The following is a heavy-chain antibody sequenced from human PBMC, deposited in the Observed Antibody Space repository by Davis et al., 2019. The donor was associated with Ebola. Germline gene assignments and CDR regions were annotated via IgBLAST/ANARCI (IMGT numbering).Heavy chain of an antibody. CDR1: GYTFTSYY. J-gene: IGHJ1*01. V-gene: IGHV1-46*01. Sequence: ASVPVSCQASGYTFTSYYLHWVRQAPGQGLEWMGIINPSGGSTSYAQKFQGRVTMTRDTSTSTVYMELSSLRSEDTAVYYCAREETYCGGDCYPGGFQHWGQGTLVTVSS. CDR2: INPSGGST. CDR3: AREETYCGGDCYPGGFQH. D-gene: IGHD2-21*02.